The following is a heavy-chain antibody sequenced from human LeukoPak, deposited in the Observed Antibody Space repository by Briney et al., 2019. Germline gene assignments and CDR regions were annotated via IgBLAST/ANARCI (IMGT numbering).Heavy chain of an antibody. D-gene: IGHD3-22*01. CDR3: ARTLDSSAYYFDS. J-gene: IGHJ4*02. CDR1: GGSISSYY. Sequence: SETLSLTCTVSGGSISSYYWSWIRQPAGKGLEWIGRIYTSGSINYNPSLKSRVTISIDTSKNQSSLKLSSVTAADTAVYYCARTLDSSAYYFDSWGQGTLVTVSS. V-gene: IGHV4-4*07. CDR2: IYTSGSI.